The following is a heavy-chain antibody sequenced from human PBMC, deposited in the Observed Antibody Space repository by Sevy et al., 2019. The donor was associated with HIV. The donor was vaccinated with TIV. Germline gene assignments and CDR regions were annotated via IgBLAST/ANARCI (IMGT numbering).Heavy chain of an antibody. D-gene: IGHD1-26*01. Sequence: SGPTLVKPTQTLTLTCTFSGFSLSTSGVGVGWIRQPPGKALELLALIYWNDDKRYSPSLKSRLTNTKFTSKNQVVLTMTNMDPVDTATEYCAHCREEWELLEYYFDYWGQGTLVTVSS. CDR1: GFSLSTSGVG. J-gene: IGHJ4*02. CDR3: AHCREEWELLEYYFDY. CDR2: IYWNDDK. V-gene: IGHV2-5*01.